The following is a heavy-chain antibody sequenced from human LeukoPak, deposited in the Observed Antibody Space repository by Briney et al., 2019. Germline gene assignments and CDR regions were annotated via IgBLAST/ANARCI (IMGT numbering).Heavy chain of an antibody. CDR1: GYTLSEIS. D-gene: IGHD6-19*01. CDR2: FDPEDGET. Sequence: ASVKVSCKVSGYTLSEISMQWVRQAPGKGLEWMRGFDPEDGETIYAQKFQGRVTMTEDTSTDTAYMELSSLRFEDTAVYYCARAKYNSGWYGAFDIWGQGTMVTVSS. V-gene: IGHV1-24*01. CDR3: ARAKYNSGWYGAFDI. J-gene: IGHJ3*02.